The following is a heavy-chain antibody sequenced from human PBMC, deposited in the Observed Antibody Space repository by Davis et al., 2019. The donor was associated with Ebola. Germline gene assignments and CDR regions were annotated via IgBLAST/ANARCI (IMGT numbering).Heavy chain of an antibody. D-gene: IGHD3-16*01. Sequence: GESLKISCAVSGFNFSHYAMRWVRQAPGKGLEWVACISGTGKTTYYADSVEGRFNISRDNSKNTLALQMNSVRGEDTAVYYCAKDKGFWVPPDWFGPWGQGVQVTVSS. CDR1: GFNFSHYA. V-gene: IGHV3-23*01. J-gene: IGHJ5*02. CDR3: AKDKGFWVPPDWFGP. CDR2: ISGTGKTT.